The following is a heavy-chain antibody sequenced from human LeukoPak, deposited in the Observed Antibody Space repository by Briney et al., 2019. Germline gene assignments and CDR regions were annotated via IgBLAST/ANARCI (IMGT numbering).Heavy chain of an antibody. V-gene: IGHV3-30*04. CDR1: GFTFSSYA. Sequence: AGGSLRLSCAASGFTFSSYAMHWVRQAPGKGLEWVAVISYDGSNKYYADSVKGRFTISRDNSKNTLYLQMNSLRAEDTAVYYCARDSPPLAFDYWGQGTLVTVSS. CDR2: ISYDGSNK. J-gene: IGHJ4*02. CDR3: ARDSPPLAFDY.